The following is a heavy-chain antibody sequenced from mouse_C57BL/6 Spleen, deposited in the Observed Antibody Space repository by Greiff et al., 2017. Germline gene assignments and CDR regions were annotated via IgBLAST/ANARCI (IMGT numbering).Heavy chain of an antibody. CDR3: AGIDYDEAMDY. CDR1: GFSLTSYG. CDR2: IWSGGST. J-gene: IGHJ4*01. D-gene: IGHD2-4*01. Sequence: VKVVESGPGLVQPSQSLSITCTVSGFSLTSYGVHWVRQSPGKGLEWLGVIWSGGSTDYNAAFISRLSISKDNSKSQVFFKMNSLQADDTAIYYCAGIDYDEAMDYWGQGTSVTVSS. V-gene: IGHV2-2*01.